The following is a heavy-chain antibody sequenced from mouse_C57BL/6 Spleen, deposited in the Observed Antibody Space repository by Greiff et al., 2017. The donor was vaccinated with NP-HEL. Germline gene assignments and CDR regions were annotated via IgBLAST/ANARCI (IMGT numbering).Heavy chain of an antibody. J-gene: IGHJ1*03. CDR1: GFTFSSYA. CDR3: TRDQDGNRCFDV. V-gene: IGHV5-9-1*02. D-gene: IGHD2-1*01. CDR2: ISSGGDYI. Sequence: DVMLVESGEGLVKPGGSLKLSCAASGFTFSSYAMSWVRQTPEKRLEWVAYISSGGDYIYYADTVKGRFTISRDNARNTLYLQMSSLKSEDTAMYYCTRDQDGNRCFDVWGTGTTVTVSS.